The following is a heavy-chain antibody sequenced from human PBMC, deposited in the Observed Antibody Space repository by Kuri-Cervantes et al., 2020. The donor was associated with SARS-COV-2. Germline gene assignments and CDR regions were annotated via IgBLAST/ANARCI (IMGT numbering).Heavy chain of an antibody. V-gene: IGHV1-8*03. CDR1: GYTFTSYD. Sequence: ASVKVSCKASGYTFTSYDINWVRQATGQGLEWMGWMNPNSGNTGYAQKFQGRVTITTDESTSTAYMELSCLRSEDTAVYYCASGGYSYGWPSMAYCGGDCYSGFVYWGQGTLVTVSS. CDR2: MNPNSGNT. D-gene: IGHD2-21*01. CDR3: ASGGYSYGWPSMAYCGGDCYSGFVY. J-gene: IGHJ4*02.